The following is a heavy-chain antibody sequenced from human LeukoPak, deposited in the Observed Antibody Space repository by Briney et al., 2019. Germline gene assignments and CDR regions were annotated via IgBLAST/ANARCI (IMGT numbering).Heavy chain of an antibody. CDR2: INHSGST. D-gene: IGHD6-6*01. Sequence: SETLSLTCAVYGGSFSGYYWSWIRQPPGKGLEWIGEINHSGSTNYNPSLKSRVTISVDTSKNQFSLKLSSVTAADTAVYYCARVHAVAARLFFDYWGQGTLVTVSS. CDR3: ARVHAVAARLFFDY. CDR1: GGSFSGYY. J-gene: IGHJ4*02. V-gene: IGHV4-34*01.